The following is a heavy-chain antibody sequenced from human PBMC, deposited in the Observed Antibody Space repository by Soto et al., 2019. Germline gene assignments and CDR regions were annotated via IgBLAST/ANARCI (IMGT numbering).Heavy chain of an antibody. Sequence: QVQLVQSEVEVKKPGASMKISCRTSGYTFTNYAINWVRQAPGQGLEWVAWISTQSGTTKYGQRLQGRVTVTTDTSMSTAYMELRNLRSDDTALYYCARGGYKDSCGQGTLVTVSS. CDR1: GYTFTNYA. CDR2: ISTQSGTT. CDR3: ARGGYKDS. V-gene: IGHV1-18*01. J-gene: IGHJ4*02. D-gene: IGHD5-12*01.